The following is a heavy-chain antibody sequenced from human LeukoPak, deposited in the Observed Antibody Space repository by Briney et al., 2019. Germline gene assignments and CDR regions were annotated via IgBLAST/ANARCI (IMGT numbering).Heavy chain of an antibody. V-gene: IGHV4-39*07. CDR1: GASISSGSNY. J-gene: IGHJ6*03. CDR2: IYSSGST. D-gene: IGHD2-2*01. Sequence: PSETLSLTCSVSGASISSGSNYWGWIRQPPGKTLEWIGSIYSSGSTYYNSSLQSRVIIIIDTPKNHFSLTLSSVIAADTAMYYCARTTEGYCSSASCFGFSYSYYMDVWGKGTTVTISS. CDR3: ARTTEGYCSSASCFGFSYSYYMDV.